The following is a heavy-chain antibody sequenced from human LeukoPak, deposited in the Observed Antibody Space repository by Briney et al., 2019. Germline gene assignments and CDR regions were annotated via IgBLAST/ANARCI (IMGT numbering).Heavy chain of an antibody. CDR1: GYTFSSYS. CDR2: ISCSGGST. J-gene: IGHJ4*02. D-gene: IGHD4-17*01. CDR3: AKETPTVTSLDY. Sequence: GGTLRLSCAASGYTFSSYSMSWVRQAPGKGREWVSAISCSGGSTYYAASVKGRFTISRDNSKNKLYLQMNSLRAEDTAVYYGAKETPTVTSLDYWGQGTLVTVSS. V-gene: IGHV3-23*01.